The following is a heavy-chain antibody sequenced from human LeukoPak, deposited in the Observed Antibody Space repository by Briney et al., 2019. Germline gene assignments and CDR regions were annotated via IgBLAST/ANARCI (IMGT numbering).Heavy chain of an antibody. CDR2: IYTSGST. D-gene: IGHD6-19*01. V-gene: IGHV4-61*02. CDR1: GGSISSGSYY. Sequence: SETLSLTCTVSGGSISSGSYYWSWIRQPAGKGLEWIGRIYTSGSTKYNPSLKSRVTISIDTSKNQFSLKLSSVPATDTAVYYCARDGYSSGWAFDPWGQGTLVTVSS. CDR3: ARDGYSSGWAFDP. J-gene: IGHJ5*02.